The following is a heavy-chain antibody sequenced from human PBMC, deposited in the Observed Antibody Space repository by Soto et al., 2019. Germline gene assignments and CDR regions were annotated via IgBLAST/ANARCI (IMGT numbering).Heavy chain of an antibody. Sequence: GGSLRLSCAASEFTFSNYAMSWVRQAPGKGLEWVSSISDNGGTTYYADSVKGRFTISRDNSKNTVYLQMNSLRAEDTAVYFCARRIAVAGYDFWGQGTQVTVSS. D-gene: IGHD6-19*01. CDR3: ARRIAVAGYDF. CDR1: EFTFSNYA. CDR2: ISDNGGTT. V-gene: IGHV3-23*01. J-gene: IGHJ4*02.